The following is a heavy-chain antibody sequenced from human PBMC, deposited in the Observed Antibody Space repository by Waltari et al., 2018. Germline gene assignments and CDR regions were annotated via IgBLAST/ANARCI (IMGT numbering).Heavy chain of an antibody. CDR3: ATYIGASVGTAAFDV. Sequence: QLQLQESGPRLVRPSETLSLICRVSGVSITSNRHYWAWIRQSPGPGLEWIGTVSYSGTTYNSPSLKSRVSVSRDTSKNQVSLILGSVTAADMAVYYCATYIGASVGTAAFDVWGQGTMVTVSS. J-gene: IGHJ3*01. CDR1: GVSITSNRHY. CDR2: VSYSGTT. D-gene: IGHD5-12*01. V-gene: IGHV4-39*01.